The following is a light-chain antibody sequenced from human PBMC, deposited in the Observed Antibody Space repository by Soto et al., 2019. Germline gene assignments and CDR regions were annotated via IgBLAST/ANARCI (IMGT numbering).Light chain of an antibody. CDR1: SSDVGGYHF. Sequence: LTQPASVSGSPGQSITISCTGTSSDVGGYHFVSWYQQHPGKAPKLMISEVSKRPSGVSTRFSGSKSGNTASLTISGLQAEDEADYYCCSYAGSSTFLVFGGGTKVTVL. CDR3: CSYAGSSTFLV. V-gene: IGLV2-23*02. J-gene: IGLJ2*01. CDR2: EVS.